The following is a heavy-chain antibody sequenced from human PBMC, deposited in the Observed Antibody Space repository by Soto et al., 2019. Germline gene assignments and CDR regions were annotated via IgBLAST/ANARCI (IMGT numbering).Heavy chain of an antibody. CDR3: ARRGYSSSVGPFDY. J-gene: IGHJ4*02. D-gene: IGHD6-6*01. V-gene: IGHV4-39*01. CDR2: IYYSGST. Sequence: SETLSLTCTVSGGSISSSSYYWGWIRQPPGKGLEWIGSIYYSGSTYYNPSLKSRVTISVDTSKNQFSLRLGSVTAADTAVYYCARRGYSSSVGPFDYWGQGTLVTVSS. CDR1: GGSISSSSYY.